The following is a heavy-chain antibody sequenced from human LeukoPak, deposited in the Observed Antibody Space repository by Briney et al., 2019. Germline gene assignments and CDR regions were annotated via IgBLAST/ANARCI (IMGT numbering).Heavy chain of an antibody. CDR2: ISSSSSYI. Sequence: PGGSLSLSFAASGFTFSSYSMNWVRQAPGKGLEWVSSISSSSSYIYYADSVKGRFTISRDNAKNSLYLQMNSLRAEDTAVYYCATGPYTAYLYWGQGTLVTVSS. J-gene: IGHJ4*02. D-gene: IGHD2-2*02. CDR1: GFTFSSYS. V-gene: IGHV3-21*01. CDR3: ATGPYTAYLY.